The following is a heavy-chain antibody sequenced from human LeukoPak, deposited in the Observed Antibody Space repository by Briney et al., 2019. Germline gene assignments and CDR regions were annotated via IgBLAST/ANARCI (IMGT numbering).Heavy chain of an antibody. D-gene: IGHD3-16*01. J-gene: IGHJ2*01. CDR3: ARQGRGGYWYFDL. V-gene: IGHV1-46*01. CDR1: GYTFTSYG. Sequence: ASVKVSCKASGYTFTSYGISWVRQAPGQGLEWMGVINPSGGSTTYAQKFQGRVTLTMDTSTNTVYMELSSLRSEDTAIYYCARQGRGGYWYFDLWGRGTLVTVSS. CDR2: INPSGGST.